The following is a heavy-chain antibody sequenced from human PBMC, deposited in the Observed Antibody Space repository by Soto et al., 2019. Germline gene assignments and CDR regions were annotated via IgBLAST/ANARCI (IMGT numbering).Heavy chain of an antibody. CDR1: GGSISSYY. CDR2: IYYSGST. D-gene: IGHD5-18*01. CDR3: ARVGGRGYSYGELDY. V-gene: IGHV4-59*01. J-gene: IGHJ4*02. Sequence: SETLSLTCTVSGGSISSYYWSWIRQPPEKGLEWIGYIYYSGSTNYNPSLKSRVTISVDTSKNQFSLKLSSVTAADTAVYYCARVGGRGYSYGELDYWGQGTLVTVSS.